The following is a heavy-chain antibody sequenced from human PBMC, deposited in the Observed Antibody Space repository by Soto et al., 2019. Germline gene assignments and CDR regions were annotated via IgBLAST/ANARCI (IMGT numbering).Heavy chain of an antibody. J-gene: IGHJ4*02. CDR1: GFMFSDYA. Sequence: PWGSLRLSCAASGFMFSDYAMSWVHHGPGKGLEWVSGISAGGGNTYYADSAKGRFTISRDNSKNTLYLQMNNLRVEDTAVYYCADGGEWSFNFVYWGQGTLVTVSS. D-gene: IGHD3-3*01. V-gene: IGHV3-23*01. CDR2: ISAGGGNT. CDR3: ADGGEWSFNFVY.